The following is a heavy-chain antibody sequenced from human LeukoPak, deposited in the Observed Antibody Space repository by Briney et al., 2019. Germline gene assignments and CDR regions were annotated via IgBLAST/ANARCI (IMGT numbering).Heavy chain of an antibody. CDR1: GGSISSYY. V-gene: IGHV4-59*08. Sequence: SETLSLTCTVSGGSISSYYWSWIRQPPGKGLEWIGYIYYSGSTNYNPSLKSRVTISVDTSKNQFSLKLSSVTAADTAVYYCARHRSTVAGTRIDYWGQGTLVTVSS. D-gene: IGHD6-19*01. CDR2: IYYSGST. CDR3: ARHRSTVAGTRIDY. J-gene: IGHJ4*02.